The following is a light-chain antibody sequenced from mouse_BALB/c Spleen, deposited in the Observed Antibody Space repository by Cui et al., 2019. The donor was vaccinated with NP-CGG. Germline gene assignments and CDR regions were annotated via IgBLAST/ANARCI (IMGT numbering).Light chain of an antibody. CDR2: GTN. Sequence: AVVTDAAAPTTSPGETVTLTCRSSTGAVTTSNYANWVQEKPDHLFTGLIGGTNNRAPGVPARFSGSLIGDKAALTITGAQTEDEAIYFCALWYSNHWVFGGGTKLTVL. CDR1: TGAVTTSNY. J-gene: IGLJ1*01. CDR3: ALWYSNHWV. V-gene: IGLV1*01.